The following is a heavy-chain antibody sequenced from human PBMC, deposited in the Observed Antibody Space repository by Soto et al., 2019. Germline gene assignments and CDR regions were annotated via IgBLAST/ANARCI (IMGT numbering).Heavy chain of an antibody. D-gene: IGHD1-26*01. V-gene: IGHV4-31*03. CDR1: GGSNSSGGYY. CDR2: IYYSGST. J-gene: IGHJ4*02. CDR3: AGIYSGSPGGTLRY. Sequence: QVQLQESGPGLVKPSQTLSLTCTVSGGSNSSGGYYWSWIRQHPGKGLEWIGYIYYSGSTYYNPSLXXXVXLSVDTSKNQFSLKLSSVTAADTAVYYCAGIYSGSPGGTLRYWGQGTLVTVSS.